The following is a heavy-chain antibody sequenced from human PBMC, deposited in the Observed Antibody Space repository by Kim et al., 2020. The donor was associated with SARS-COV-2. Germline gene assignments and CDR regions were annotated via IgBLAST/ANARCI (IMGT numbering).Heavy chain of an antibody. CDR3: ARGRSSGHLGRALLYYYYYMDV. CDR1: GGSFSGYY. Sequence: SETLSLTCAVYGGSFSGYYWSWIRQPPGKGLEWIGEINHSGSTNYNPSLKSRVTISVDTSKNQFSLKLSSVTAADTAVYYCARGRSSGHLGRALLYYYYYMDVWGKGTTVTVSS. D-gene: IGHD6-19*01. J-gene: IGHJ6*03. CDR2: INHSGST. V-gene: IGHV4-34*01.